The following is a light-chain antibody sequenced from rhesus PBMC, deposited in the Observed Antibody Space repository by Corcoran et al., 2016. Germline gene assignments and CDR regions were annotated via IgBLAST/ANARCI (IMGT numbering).Light chain of an antibody. CDR1: QSITND. J-gene: IGKJ4*01. CDR3: QHYHSTPLT. V-gene: IGKV1-22*01. CDR2: EAS. Sequence: DIQMTQSPSSLSASIGDRVTITCRASQSITNDLAWYQQKPGETPKLLIYEASSLQSGIPSRFRGSGSGTDFTLPISSLQSEDFATYYCQHYHSTPLTFGGGTKVEIK.